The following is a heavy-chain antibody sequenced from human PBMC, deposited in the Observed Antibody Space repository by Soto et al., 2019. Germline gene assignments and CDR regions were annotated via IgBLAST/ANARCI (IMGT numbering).Heavy chain of an antibody. CDR3: ASFLAPITMVLGVMITDYYYLLAV. V-gene: IGHV1-69*13. J-gene: IGHJ6*02. CDR1: GGTFSSYA. D-gene: IGHD3-10*01. Sequence: SVKVSCKASGGTFSSYAISWVRQAPGQGLEWMGGIIPIFGTANYAQKFQGRVTITADESTSTAYMELSSLRSEDTAVYYCASFLAPITMVLGVMITDYYYLLAVCGQGTTVPGSS. CDR2: IIPIFGTA.